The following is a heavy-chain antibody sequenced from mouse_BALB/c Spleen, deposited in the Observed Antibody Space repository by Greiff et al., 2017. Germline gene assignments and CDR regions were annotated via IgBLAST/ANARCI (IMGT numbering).Heavy chain of an antibody. D-gene: IGHD1-1*01. J-gene: IGHJ2*01. CDR3: ARHLTTVAFDY. CDR1: GFAFSSYD. Sequence: DVHLVESGGGLVKPGGSLKLSCAASGFAFSSYDMSWVRQTPEKRLEWVAYISSGGGSTYYPDTVKGRFTISRDNAKNTLYLQMSSLKSEDTAMYYCARHLTTVAFDYWGQGTTLTVSS. CDR2: ISSGGGST. V-gene: IGHV5-12-1*01.